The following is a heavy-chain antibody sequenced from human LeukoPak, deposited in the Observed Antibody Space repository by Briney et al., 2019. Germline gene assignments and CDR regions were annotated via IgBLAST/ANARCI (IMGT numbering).Heavy chain of an antibody. Sequence: SGGSLRLSCAASGFTFSSYAMHWVRQAPGKGLKWVAVISYDGSNKYYADSVKGRFAISRDNAKNTLYLQMSSLRAEDTAVYFCVRDGDDFNFDYWGQGSLVTVSS. J-gene: IGHJ4*02. CDR3: VRDGDDFNFDY. V-gene: IGHV3-30*09. CDR1: GFTFSSYA. D-gene: IGHD5-24*01. CDR2: ISYDGSNK.